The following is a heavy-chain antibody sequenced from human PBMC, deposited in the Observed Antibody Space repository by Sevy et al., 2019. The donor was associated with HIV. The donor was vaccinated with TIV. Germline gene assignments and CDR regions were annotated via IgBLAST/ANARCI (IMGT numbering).Heavy chain of an antibody. CDR3: AKDHNLWSQGGFLHH. Sequence: LSLTCAASGFTFSSYAIHWVRQTPGKGLEWVAVISYDGNNKYYADSVKGRFTVSRDNSKNTLYAQMNSLRAEDTAVYYCAKDHNLWSQGGFLHHRGQGTLVTVSS. V-gene: IGHV3-30*18. J-gene: IGHJ1*01. CDR2: ISYDGNNK. D-gene: IGHD3-10*01. CDR1: GFTFSSYA.